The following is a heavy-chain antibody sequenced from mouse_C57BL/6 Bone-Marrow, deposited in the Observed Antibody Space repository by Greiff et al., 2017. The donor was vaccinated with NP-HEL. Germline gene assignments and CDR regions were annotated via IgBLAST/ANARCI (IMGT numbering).Heavy chain of an antibody. J-gene: IGHJ3*01. V-gene: IGHV1-64*01. D-gene: IGHD2-3*01. CDR3: TTRIYDGYYKRSAY. CDR1: GYTFTSYW. Sequence: QVQLQQPGAELVKPGASVKLSCKASGYTFTSYWMHWVKQRPGQGLEWIGMIHPNSGSTNYNEKFKSKATLTVDKSSSTAYMQLSSLTSEDTAVYYCTTRIYDGYYKRSAYWGQGTLVTVSA. CDR2: IHPNSGST.